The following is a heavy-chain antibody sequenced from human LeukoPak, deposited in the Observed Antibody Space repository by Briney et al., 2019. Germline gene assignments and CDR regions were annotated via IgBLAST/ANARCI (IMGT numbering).Heavy chain of an antibody. CDR3: AGTDIVVVPERNYYYYGMDV. J-gene: IGHJ6*02. Sequence: SETLSLTCAVYGGSFSGYYWSWIRQPPGKGLEWIGEINHSGSTNYNPSLKSRVTVSVDTSKNQFSLKLSSVTAADTAVYYCAGTDIVVVPERNYYYYGMDVWGQGTTVTVPS. V-gene: IGHV4-34*01. CDR1: GGSFSGYY. D-gene: IGHD2-2*01. CDR2: INHSGST.